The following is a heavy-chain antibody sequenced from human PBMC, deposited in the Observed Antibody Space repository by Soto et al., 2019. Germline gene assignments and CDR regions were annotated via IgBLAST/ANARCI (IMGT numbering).Heavy chain of an antibody. CDR1: GFTFSNYA. V-gene: IGHV3-30*14. D-gene: IGHD6-13*01. CDR2: ISYDGSNK. Sequence: PGGSLRLSCAASGFTFSNYAMHWVRQAPGKGLEWVAVISYDGSNKYYADSVKGRFTISRDNSKNTLYLQMSSLRAEDTAVYYCVKAEYSSSWAFSYYYYGMDVWGQGTTVTVSS. CDR3: VKAEYSSSWAFSYYYYGMDV. J-gene: IGHJ6*02.